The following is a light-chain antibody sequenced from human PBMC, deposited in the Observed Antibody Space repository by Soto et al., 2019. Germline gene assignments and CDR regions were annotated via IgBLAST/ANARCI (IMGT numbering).Light chain of an antibody. CDR1: QSIDTY. J-gene: IGKJ2*01. CDR2: AAS. V-gene: IGKV1-39*01. Sequence: DIQMTQSASSLSASLGDRVTMTWRTSQSIDTYLNWYQQKPGKAPKLLIYAASGLHSGVPARFSGSGYGTDFNLTISSLQPEDFATYYCQQSYGAPPTFGQGTKVDIK. CDR3: QQSYGAPPT.